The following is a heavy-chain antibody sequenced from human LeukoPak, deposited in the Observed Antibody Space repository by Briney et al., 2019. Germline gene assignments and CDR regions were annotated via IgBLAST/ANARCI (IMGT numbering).Heavy chain of an antibody. D-gene: IGHD6-13*01. CDR3: TRDVSQSSSWYGEFDY. CDR1: GFTYSSYG. J-gene: IGHJ4*02. Sequence: PGGSLRLSCAASGFTYSSYGMHWVRQGPGKGLEWVAVISYDGSNKYYADSVKGRFTISRDNSKNTLYLQMNSLRDEDTAVYYCTRDVSQSSSWYGEFDYWGQGTQVTVSS. V-gene: IGHV3-30*03. CDR2: ISYDGSNK.